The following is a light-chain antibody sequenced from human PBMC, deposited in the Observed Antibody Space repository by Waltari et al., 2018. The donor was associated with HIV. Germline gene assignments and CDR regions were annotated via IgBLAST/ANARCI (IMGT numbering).Light chain of an antibody. CDR2: WAS. Sequence: IVMTQSPDSLAVSLGERATINCKSSQSVFSSSNYKNYLAWYQQKPGQPPKLLIYWASTRESGVPDRFSGSGSGTDFTLTISSLQAEDVAVYSCQQYYSTPMYTFGQGTKLEIK. CDR1: QSVFSSSNYKNY. J-gene: IGKJ2*01. CDR3: QQYYSTPMYT. V-gene: IGKV4-1*01.